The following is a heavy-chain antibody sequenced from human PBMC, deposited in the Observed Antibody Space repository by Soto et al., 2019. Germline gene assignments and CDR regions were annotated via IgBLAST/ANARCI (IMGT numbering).Heavy chain of an antibody. CDR3: ARGSDFWSGYYTHRIDY. V-gene: IGHV3-30-3*01. Sequence: GGSLRLSCAASGFTFSSYAMHWVRQAPGKGLEWVAVISYDGSNKYYADSVKGRFTISRDNSKNTLYLQMNSLRAEDTAVYYCARGSDFWSGYYTHRIDYWGQGTLVTVSS. CDR1: GFTFSSYA. D-gene: IGHD3-3*01. CDR2: ISYDGSNK. J-gene: IGHJ4*02.